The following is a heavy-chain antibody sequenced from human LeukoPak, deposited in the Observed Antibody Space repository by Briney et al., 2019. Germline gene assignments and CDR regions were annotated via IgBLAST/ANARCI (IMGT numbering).Heavy chain of an antibody. V-gene: IGHV1-58*01. CDR1: GFTFTSSA. CDR3: AADGGYQLLRHYYYGMDV. D-gene: IGHD2-2*01. Sequence: SVKVSCKASGFTFTSSAVQWVRQARGQRLEWIGWIAVGSGNTNYAQKFQERVTITRDMSTSTAYMELSSLRSEDTVVYYCAADGGYQLLRHYYYGMDVWGKGTTVTVSS. J-gene: IGHJ6*04. CDR2: IAVGSGNT.